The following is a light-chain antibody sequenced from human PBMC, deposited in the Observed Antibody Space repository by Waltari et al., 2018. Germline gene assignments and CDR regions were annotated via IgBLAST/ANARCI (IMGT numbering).Light chain of an antibody. Sequence: QSALTQPASVSGSPGQSITIPCTGTSSDVGGYNSVSWYQQHPGKAPKLIIYAVTKRPSGVSDRFSGSKSGNTASLTISGLQAEDEADYYCNSYTSSSTLWVFGGGTKLTVL. CDR1: SSDVGGYNS. CDR3: NSYTSSSTLWV. CDR2: AVT. J-gene: IGLJ3*02. V-gene: IGLV2-14*01.